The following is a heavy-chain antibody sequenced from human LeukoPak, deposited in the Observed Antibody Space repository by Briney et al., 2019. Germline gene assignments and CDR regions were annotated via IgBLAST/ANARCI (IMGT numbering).Heavy chain of an antibody. J-gene: IGHJ4*01. CDR2: INPNSGGA. Sequence: ASVKVSCKASGYTFTSYYMHWVRQAPGQGREWRGWINPNSGGANYAQKFQGRVTMTRDTSISTAYMELSRLRAEDTAGYYCASSLISSSPDDSGHRTLVTASS. CDR1: GYTFTSYY. CDR3: ASSLISSSPDD. V-gene: IGHV1-2*02. D-gene: IGHD6-6*01.